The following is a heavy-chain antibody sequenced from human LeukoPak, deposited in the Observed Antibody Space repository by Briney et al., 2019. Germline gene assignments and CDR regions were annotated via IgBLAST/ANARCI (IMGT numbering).Heavy chain of an antibody. CDR3: AKAEDTAMVAVCMDV. V-gene: IGHV3-7*03. Sequence: GGSLRLSCATSGFTFSSYWMSWVRQAPVKGLEWVANIKHDETERYYVGSVKGRFTISRDNVKNSLYLQMNSLRAEDTALYYCAKAEDTAMVAVCMDVWGQGTTVTVSS. D-gene: IGHD5-18*01. J-gene: IGHJ6*02. CDR1: GFTFSSYW. CDR2: IKHDETER.